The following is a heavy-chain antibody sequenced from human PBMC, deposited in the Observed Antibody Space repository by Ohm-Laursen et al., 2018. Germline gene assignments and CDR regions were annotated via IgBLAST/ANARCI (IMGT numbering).Heavy chain of an antibody. CDR1: GFTVSSNY. J-gene: IGHJ6*02. CDR2: IYSGGST. D-gene: IGHD2-21*02. V-gene: IGHV3-66*01. Sequence: SLRLSCAASGFTVSSNYMSWVRQAPGKGLEWVSVIYSGGSTYYADSVKGRFTISRDNSKNTVHLQMNSLRAEDTAVYYCATGEGVVTAGATGDYYGMDVWGQGTTVTVSS. CDR3: ATGEGVVTAGATGDYYGMDV.